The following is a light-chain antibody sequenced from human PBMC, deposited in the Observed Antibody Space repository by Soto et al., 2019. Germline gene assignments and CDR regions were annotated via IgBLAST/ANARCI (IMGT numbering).Light chain of an antibody. J-gene: IGKJ5*01. CDR3: HQRNRYPHT. CDR2: AAS. CDR1: QGISSC. Sequence: DIQLTQSPSFLSASVGDRVTITCRASQGISSCLAWYQQIPGKAPNLLIYAASTLQSGVPSRFSGSGSGTEFTLTSSSLQPEDFATYDGHQRNRYPHTCGQGTRLEMK. V-gene: IGKV1-9*01.